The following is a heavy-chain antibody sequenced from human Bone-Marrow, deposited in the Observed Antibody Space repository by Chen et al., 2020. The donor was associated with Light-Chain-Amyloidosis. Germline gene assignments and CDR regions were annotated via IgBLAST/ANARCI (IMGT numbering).Heavy chain of an antibody. D-gene: IGHD3-10*01. V-gene: IGHV3-74*01. CDR1: GFTLNTYW. J-gene: IGHJ4*02. CDR2: MPTDVTNT. CDR3: ARDRGRFSYNRGGLDS. Sequence: EVQLVESGGALVQPGGSLRLSCAAPGFTLNTYWMHWVRQPPGGGLVWVARMPTDVTNTVYADSVKGRFTVSRYDAKNTLYLEMNSLRVEDTGLYFCARDRGRFSYNRGGLDSWGQGTLVTVSS.